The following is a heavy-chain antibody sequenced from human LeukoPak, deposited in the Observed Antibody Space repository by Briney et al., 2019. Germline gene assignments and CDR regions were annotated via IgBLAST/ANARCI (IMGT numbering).Heavy chain of an antibody. Sequence: SGGSLRLSCAASGFTFSSYSMNWVRQAPGKGLEWVSSISSSSSYIYYADSVKGRFTISRDNAKNPLYLQMNSLRAEDTAVYYCARRGLGFDWLNYWGQGTLVTVSS. CDR1: GFTFSSYS. J-gene: IGHJ4*02. D-gene: IGHD3-9*01. CDR2: ISSSSSYI. CDR3: ARRGLGFDWLNY. V-gene: IGHV3-21*01.